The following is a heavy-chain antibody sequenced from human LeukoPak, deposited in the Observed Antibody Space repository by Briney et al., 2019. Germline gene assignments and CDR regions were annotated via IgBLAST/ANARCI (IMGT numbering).Heavy chain of an antibody. CDR3: AKGRDIVVVPAAMPTCFDP. CDR1: GGTFSSYA. D-gene: IGHD2-2*01. J-gene: IGHJ5*02. CDR2: IIPIFGTA. Sequence: SVKVSCKASGGTFSSYAISWLRQAPGQGLEWMGGIIPIFGTANYAQKFQGRVTITTDESTSTAYMELSSLRSEDTAVYYCAKGRDIVVVPAAMPTCFDPWGQGTLVTVSS. V-gene: IGHV1-69*05.